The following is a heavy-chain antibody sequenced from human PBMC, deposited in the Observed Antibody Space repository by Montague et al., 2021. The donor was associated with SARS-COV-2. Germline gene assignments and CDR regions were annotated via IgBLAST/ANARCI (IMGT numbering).Heavy chain of an antibody. V-gene: IGHV3-23*01. CDR1: GFSFSTYA. D-gene: IGHD4-17*01. J-gene: IGHJ4*02. CDR2: ITGSGGST. CDR3: AKSLDYGDYADS. Sequence: SLRLSCAASGFSFSTYALSWVRQAPGKGLEWVSAITGSGGSTFFADSVKGRFTVSRDNSRSTLYLQMNSLRVEDAAVYYCAKSLDYGDYADSWGQGTLVTVAS.